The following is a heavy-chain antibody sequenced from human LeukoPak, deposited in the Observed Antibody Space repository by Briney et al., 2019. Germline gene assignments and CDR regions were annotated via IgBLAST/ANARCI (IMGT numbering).Heavy chain of an antibody. J-gene: IGHJ4*02. CDR3: ARDRSSGWYYDY. CDR2: INPNSGGT. V-gene: IGHV1-2*02. CDR1: GYTLTGYY. D-gene: IGHD6-19*01. Sequence: GASVKVSCKASGYTLTGYYMHWVRQAPGQGLEWMGWINPNSGGTNYAQRFQGRVTMTRDTSISTAYMELSRLRSDDTAVYYCARDRSSGWYYDYWGQGTLVTVSS.